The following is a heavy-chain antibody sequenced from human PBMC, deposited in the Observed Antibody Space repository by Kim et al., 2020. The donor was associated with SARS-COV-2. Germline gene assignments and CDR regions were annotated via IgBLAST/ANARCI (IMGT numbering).Heavy chain of an antibody. J-gene: IGHJ4*02. CDR3: ASALGH. V-gene: IGHV4-4*07. Sequence: YSTGPTNYNPSLQSRVTMSVDMSKTQFPLKLSSVTAADTDVYYCASALGHWGQGTLVTVSS. D-gene: IGHD3-16*02. CDR2: YSTGPT.